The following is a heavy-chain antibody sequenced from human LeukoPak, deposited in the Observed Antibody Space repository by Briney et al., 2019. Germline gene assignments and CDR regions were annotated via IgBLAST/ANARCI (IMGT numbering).Heavy chain of an antibody. CDR3: ARDLPSSGWYPNWFDP. V-gene: IGHV3-7*01. J-gene: IGHJ5*02. D-gene: IGHD6-19*01. CDR1: GFTFSSYW. CDR2: IRNDGSNK. Sequence: SGGSLRLSCAASGFTFSSYWMSWVRQAPGKGLEWVAFIRNDGSNKYYADSVKGRFTISRDNAKNSLYLQMNSLRAEDTAVYYCARDLPSSGWYPNWFDPWGQGTLVTVSS.